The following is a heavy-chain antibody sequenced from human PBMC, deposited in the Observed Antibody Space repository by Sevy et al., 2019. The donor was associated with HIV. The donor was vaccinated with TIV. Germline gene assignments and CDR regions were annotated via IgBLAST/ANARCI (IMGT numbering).Heavy chain of an antibody. CDR3: VSLFLSYRSGWSYFDY. CDR2: IFSSGST. CDR1: GFTVNDKY. Sequence: GGSLRLSCAISGFTVNDKYIIWVRQAPGKGLEWVAVIFSSGSTYYAASAKGRFTISRDNSKNTVDLQMNSVRAEDTAADYCVSLFLSYRSGWSYFDYWGQGTLVTVSS. D-gene: IGHD6-19*01. V-gene: IGHV3-66*02. J-gene: IGHJ4*02.